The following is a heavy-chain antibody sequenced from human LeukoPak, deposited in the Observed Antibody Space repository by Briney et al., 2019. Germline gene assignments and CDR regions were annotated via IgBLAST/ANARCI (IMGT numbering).Heavy chain of an antibody. Sequence: ETLSLTCAVYGGSFSGYYWSWIRQPPGKGLEWIGEINHSGSTNYNPSLKSRVTISVDTSKNQFSLKLSSVTAADTAVYYCARHVYYGSGSTRDVHNYYYYYYYMDVWGKGTTVTISS. D-gene: IGHD3-10*01. CDR1: GGSFSGYY. V-gene: IGHV4-34*01. J-gene: IGHJ6*03. CDR3: ARHVYYGSGSTRDVHNYYYYYYYMDV. CDR2: INHSGST.